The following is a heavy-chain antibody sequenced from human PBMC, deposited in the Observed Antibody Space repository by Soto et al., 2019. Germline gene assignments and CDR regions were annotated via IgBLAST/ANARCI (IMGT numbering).Heavy chain of an antibody. CDR3: ARHSLALSKYNWFDP. J-gene: IGHJ5*02. D-gene: IGHD3-3*02. CDR1: GDSIISSDFY. Sequence: PSETLSLTCTVSGDSIISSDFYLGWVRQPPGKGLEWIGSIFYLGSSYYNPSLKSRVTMSVDTSKNQFSLRLRSVTAADTALYFCARHSLALSKYNWFDPWGQGIMVTVSS. CDR2: IFYLGSS. V-gene: IGHV4-39*01.